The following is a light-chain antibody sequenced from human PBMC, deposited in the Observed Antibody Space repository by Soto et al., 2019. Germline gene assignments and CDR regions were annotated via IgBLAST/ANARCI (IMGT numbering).Light chain of an antibody. CDR2: WAS. V-gene: IGKV4-1*01. J-gene: IGKJ1*01. CDR1: QSVLYSSNNKNY. Sequence: DIVMTQSPDSLAVSLGERATINCKSSQSVLYSSNNKNYLAWYQQKPGQPPKLLIYWASTRESGVPDRFSGSGSGTEFTLTISRLQAEDVTVYYCHQYYSTPKTFGHGTKVEIK. CDR3: HQYYSTPKT.